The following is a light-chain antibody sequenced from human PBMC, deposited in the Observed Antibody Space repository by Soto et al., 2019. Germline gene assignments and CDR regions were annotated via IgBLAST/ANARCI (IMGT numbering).Light chain of an antibody. CDR3: QNDGSSALT. J-gene: IGKJ4*01. CDR2: GTS. Sequence: EIVLTPSPGTLSLAPGERATLSCRASQYVSTTFFAWYQQKPGQAPRLLIYGTSNRATGIPGRFSGSGSGNDFTITSTRPEPEDFAVYYRQNDGSSALTFGGGTRMENK. CDR1: QYVSTTF. V-gene: IGKV3-20*01.